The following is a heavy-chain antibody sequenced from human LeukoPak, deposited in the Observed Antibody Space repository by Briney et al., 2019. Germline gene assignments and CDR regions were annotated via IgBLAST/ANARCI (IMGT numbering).Heavy chain of an antibody. CDR2: ISGDGGST. D-gene: IGHD2-2*01. J-gene: IGHJ4*02. Sequence: GGSLRLSCAASAFTFDDYAVHWVRQPPGKSLEWVSLISGDGGSTYYADSVKGRFTVSRDNSKNSLYLQMNSLRTEDTALYYCAKDISRNFVVVPAADYWGQGTLVTVSS. V-gene: IGHV3-43*02. CDR3: AKDISRNFVVVPAADY. CDR1: AFTFDDYA.